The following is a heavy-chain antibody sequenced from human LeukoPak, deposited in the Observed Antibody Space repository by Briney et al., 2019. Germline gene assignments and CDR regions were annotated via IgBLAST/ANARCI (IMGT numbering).Heavy chain of an antibody. V-gene: IGHV3-30*02. CDR2: IRYDGSNK. D-gene: IGHD4-17*01. CDR1: GFTFSSYG. Sequence: GGSLRLSCAASGFTFSSYGMHWVRQAPGKWMEWAAFIRYDGSNKYYADSVKGRFTISRDNSKNTLYLQMNSLRAEDTAVYYCAKVETYGDYRTLNYWGQGTLVTVSS. CDR3: AKVETYGDYRTLNY. J-gene: IGHJ4*02.